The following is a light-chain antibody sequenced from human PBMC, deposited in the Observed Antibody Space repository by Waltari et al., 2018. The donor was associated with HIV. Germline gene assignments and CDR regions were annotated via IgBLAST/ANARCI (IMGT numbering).Light chain of an antibody. Sequence: EVVMTQSPATVSVSPGERVTLSCRASQSVDTNLAWYQQKPGQAPRLLMYGASNRATGVPDRFSGSGSETEFTLTISSLQSEDLAIYYCQQYDRWRTFGQGTKVEF. CDR3: QQYDRWRT. J-gene: IGKJ1*01. CDR2: GAS. CDR1: QSVDTN. V-gene: IGKV3-15*01.